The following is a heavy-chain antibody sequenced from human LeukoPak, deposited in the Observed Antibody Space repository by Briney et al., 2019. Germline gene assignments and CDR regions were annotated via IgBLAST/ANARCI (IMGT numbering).Heavy chain of an antibody. V-gene: IGHV4-34*01. CDR1: GGSFSGHY. J-gene: IGHJ4*02. Sequence: SETLSLTCAVHGGSFSGHYCSWIRQPPGKGLEWIGEISHTGSTNYNPSLKSRVTMSGDTSKNQFSLKLSSVTAADTAVCYCVGYYYGSGSYHNYPNFDYWGQGTLVTVSS. CDR2: ISHTGST. D-gene: IGHD3-10*01. CDR3: VGYYYGSGSYHNYPNFDY.